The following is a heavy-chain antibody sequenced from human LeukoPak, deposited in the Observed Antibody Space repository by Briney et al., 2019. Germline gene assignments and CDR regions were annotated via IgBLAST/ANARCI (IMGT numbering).Heavy chain of an antibody. CDR3: ARDHYGGNSPPSDY. V-gene: IGHV3-33*01. CDR1: GFTFSSYG. D-gene: IGHD4-23*01. J-gene: IGHJ4*02. Sequence: GGSLRLSCAASGFTFSSYGMHWVRQAPGKGLEWVAVIWYDGSNKYYADSVKGRLTISRDNSKNTLHLQMNSLRAEDTAVYYCARDHYGGNSPPSDYWGQGTLVTVSS. CDR2: IWYDGSNK.